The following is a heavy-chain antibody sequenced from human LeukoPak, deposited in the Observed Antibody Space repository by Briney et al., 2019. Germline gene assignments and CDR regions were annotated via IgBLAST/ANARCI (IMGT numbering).Heavy chain of an antibody. Sequence: PGRSLRLSCAASGFTFSSYGMHWVRQAPGKGLEWVAFIRYDESGKFYADSVKGRFTISRDNSRDTLYLQINSLRVEDTAVYYCAKDQSVFYDYSGYVDYWGQGTLVTVSS. CDR1: GFTFSSYG. V-gene: IGHV3-30*02. D-gene: IGHD3-22*01. J-gene: IGHJ4*02. CDR3: AKDQSVFYDYSGYVDY. CDR2: IRYDESGK.